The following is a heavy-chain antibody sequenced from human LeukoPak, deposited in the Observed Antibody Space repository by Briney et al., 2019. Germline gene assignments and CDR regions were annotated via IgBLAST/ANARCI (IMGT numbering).Heavy chain of an antibody. CDR3: ARDRGSGWHTFDY. V-gene: IGHV3-21*01. J-gene: IGHJ4*02. CDR2: ISSSSTYM. D-gene: IGHD6-19*01. Sequence: GGSLRLSCAASGFTFSSYYMSWVRPAPGKGLEWVSSISSSSTYMFYADSVRGRFTISRDKAKNSLYLQMNSLRAEDTAVYYCARDRGSGWHTFDYWGQGTLVTVSS. CDR1: GFTFSSYY.